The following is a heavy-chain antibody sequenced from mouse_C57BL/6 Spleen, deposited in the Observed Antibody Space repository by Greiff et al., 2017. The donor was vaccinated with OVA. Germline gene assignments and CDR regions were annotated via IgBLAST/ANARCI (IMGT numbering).Heavy chain of an antibody. Sequence: QVQLQQPGAELVKPGASVKMSCKASGYTFTSYWITWVKQRPGQGLEWIGDLYPGSGSTNYNEKFKSKATLTVDTSSSTAYMQLSSLTSEDSAVYYCARPHYYGSSYWYFDVWGTGTTVTVSS. CDR3: ARPHYYGSSYWYFDV. J-gene: IGHJ1*03. D-gene: IGHD1-1*01. CDR2: LYPGSGST. V-gene: IGHV1-55*01. CDR1: GYTFTSYW.